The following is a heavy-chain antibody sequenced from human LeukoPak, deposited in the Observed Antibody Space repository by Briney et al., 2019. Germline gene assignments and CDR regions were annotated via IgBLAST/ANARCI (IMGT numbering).Heavy chain of an antibody. Sequence: GGSLTLSCAASGFTFSSYSMNWVRQAPGKGLEWVSSISSSSSYIYYADSVKGRLTISRDNAKNSLYLQMNSLRAEDTAVYYCARVGHSSGWFFDYWGQGTLVTVSS. V-gene: IGHV3-21*01. D-gene: IGHD6-19*01. CDR1: GFTFSSYS. CDR3: ARVGHSSGWFFDY. J-gene: IGHJ4*02. CDR2: ISSSSSYI.